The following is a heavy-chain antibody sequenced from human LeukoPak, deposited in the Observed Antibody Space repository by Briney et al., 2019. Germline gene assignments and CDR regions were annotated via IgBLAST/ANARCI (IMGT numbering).Heavy chain of an antibody. CDR2: IKQDGSER. J-gene: IGHJ4*02. Sequence: GGSLRLSCAASGFTFSNYWMSWVRQAPGKGLEWVANIKQDGSERYYVDSVKGRFTISRDNAKKSLYLQMNSLRAEDTAVYYCARDRGVATFVNYFDYWGQGTLVTVSS. CDR3: ARDRGVATFVNYFDY. D-gene: IGHD5-12*01. CDR1: GFTFSNYW. V-gene: IGHV3-7*01.